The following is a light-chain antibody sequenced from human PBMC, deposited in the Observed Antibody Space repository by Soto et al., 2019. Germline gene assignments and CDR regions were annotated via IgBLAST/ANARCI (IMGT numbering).Light chain of an antibody. CDR1: SSDVGGYNY. V-gene: IGLV2-14*01. J-gene: IGLJ1*01. CDR2: EVS. CDR3: SSYTRSSTPYV. Sequence: QSALTQPASVSGSPGQSITISCTGTSSDVGGYNYVSWYQQHPGKAPKLMIYEVSNRPSRVSNRFSGSKSGNTASLTISGLQAEAEADYYCSSYTRSSTPYVFGTGTKVTVL.